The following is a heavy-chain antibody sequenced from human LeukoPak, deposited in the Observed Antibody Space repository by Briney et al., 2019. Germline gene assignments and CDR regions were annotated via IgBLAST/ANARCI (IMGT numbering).Heavy chain of an antibody. D-gene: IGHD2-2*01. J-gene: IGHJ4*02. CDR3: ARDPSCSSTSCYSHFDY. V-gene: IGHV3-21*01. Sequence: GGSLRLSCAASGFTFSSYSMNWVRQAPGKGLEWVSSISSSSSYIYYADSVKGRFTISRDNAKNSLYLQMNSLRAEDTAVYYCARDPSCSSTSCYSHFDYWGRGTLVTVSS. CDR2: ISSSSSYI. CDR1: GFTFSSYS.